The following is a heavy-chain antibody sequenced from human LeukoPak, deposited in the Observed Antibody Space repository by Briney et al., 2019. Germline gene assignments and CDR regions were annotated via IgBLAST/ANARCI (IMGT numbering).Heavy chain of an antibody. D-gene: IGHD2-2*01. J-gene: IGHJ4*02. CDR3: AREWQYAPDY. Sequence: GESLKISCAASGFNFNIYHMNWVRQAPGKGLEWLSSISSRSDTIYYADSARGRFTLSRDNAENSLYLQMRSLTDEDTAVYYCAREWQYAPDYWGQGTLVTVSS. CDR2: ISSRSDTI. CDR1: GFNFNIYH. V-gene: IGHV3-48*02.